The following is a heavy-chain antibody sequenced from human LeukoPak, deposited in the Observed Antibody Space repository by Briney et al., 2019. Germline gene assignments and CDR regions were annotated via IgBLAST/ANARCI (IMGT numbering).Heavy chain of an antibody. CDR3: ARVRVAARNVFDP. Sequence: GRCLRLSCAASGFTFNTFWMSWVRQAPGKGLEWVANIKEDGSEKYYVDSVKGRFAISRDNARHSLYLQMNSLRAEDTAIYYCARVRVAARNVFDPWGQGTLVTVSS. V-gene: IGHV3-7*03. CDR2: IKEDGSEK. J-gene: IGHJ5*02. CDR1: GFTFNTFW. D-gene: IGHD6-6*01.